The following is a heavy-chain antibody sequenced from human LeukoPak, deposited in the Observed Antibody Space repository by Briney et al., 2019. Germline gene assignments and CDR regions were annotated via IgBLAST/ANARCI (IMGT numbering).Heavy chain of an antibody. D-gene: IGHD2-2*02. CDR1: GFTFGNYA. Sequence: GGSLRLSCEASGFTFGNYAMNWVRQAPGKGLGWVSTISGTGSSTYYADSAKGRFTISRDNSKDTLFLQLNSLTAADTATYFCAKASVAIPQYCNSWGQGTLVTVSS. J-gene: IGHJ5*02. CDR2: ISGTGSST. V-gene: IGHV3-23*01. CDR3: AKASVAIPQYCNS.